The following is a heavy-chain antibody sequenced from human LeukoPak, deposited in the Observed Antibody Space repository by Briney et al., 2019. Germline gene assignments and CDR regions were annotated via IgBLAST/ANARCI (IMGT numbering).Heavy chain of an antibody. J-gene: IGHJ4*02. Sequence: GGSLRLSCAASGFTFSTYVMNWVRQAPGRGLEWVAVLSYDGSNKYYADSVKGRFTISRDNSKDTLDLQMNSLRAEDTAVYYCARDGYYSGWYPGGGYLDYWGQGTLVTVSS. D-gene: IGHD6-19*01. V-gene: IGHV3-30*14. CDR1: GFTFSTYV. CDR2: LSYDGSNK. CDR3: ARDGYYSGWYPGGGYLDY.